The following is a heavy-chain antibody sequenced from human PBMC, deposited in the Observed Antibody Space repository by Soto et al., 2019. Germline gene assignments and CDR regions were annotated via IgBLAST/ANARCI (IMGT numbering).Heavy chain of an antibody. CDR2: IIAILGKA. J-gene: IGHJ3*01. CDR1: GGTFSSYA. CDR3: ARERGGAIIVGVTGTFDV. V-gene: IGHV1-69*01. Sequence: QVQLVQSGAEVKKPGSSVKVSCKASGGTFSSYAISWVRQAPGQGLEWMGGIIAILGKANYAEKLQGRVTITADEYTSTAYIELSSLRSEDTAVYYCARERGGAIIVGVTGTFDVWGQGTLVTVSS. D-gene: IGHD3-22*01.